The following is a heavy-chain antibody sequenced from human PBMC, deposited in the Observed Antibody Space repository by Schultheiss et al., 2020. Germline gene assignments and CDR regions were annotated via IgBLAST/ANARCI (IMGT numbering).Heavy chain of an antibody. CDR2: INHSGST. V-gene: IGHV4-34*01. J-gene: IGHJ6*02. CDR3: ARDWGVARHYGMDV. D-gene: IGHD2-15*01. CDR1: GGSFSGYY. Sequence: AETLSLTCAVYGGSFSGYYWSWIRQPPGKGLEWIGEINHSGSTNYNPSLKSRVTISGDTSKNQFSLNLRSVTAADTAVYYCARDWGVARHYGMDVWGQGTTVTVSS.